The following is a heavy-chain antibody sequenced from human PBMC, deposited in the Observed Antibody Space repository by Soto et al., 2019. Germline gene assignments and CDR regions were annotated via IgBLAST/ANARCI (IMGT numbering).Heavy chain of an antibody. D-gene: IGHD3-22*01. Sequence: SVKVSCKASGGTFSSYAISWVRQAPGQGLEWMGWINPNSGGTNYAQKFQGRVTMTRDTSISTAYMELSRLRSDDTAVYYCATVLYDSSGPSAFDIWGQGTMVT. V-gene: IGHV1-2*02. J-gene: IGHJ3*02. CDR3: ATVLYDSSGPSAFDI. CDR1: GGTFSSYA. CDR2: INPNSGGT.